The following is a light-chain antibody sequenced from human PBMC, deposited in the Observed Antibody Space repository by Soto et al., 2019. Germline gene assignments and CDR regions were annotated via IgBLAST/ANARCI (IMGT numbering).Light chain of an antibody. CDR2: DAS. J-gene: IGKJ1*01. CDR1: QSVSNY. V-gene: IGKV3-11*01. Sequence: EIVLTQSPATLSLSPGERATLSCRASQSVSNYLAWYQQKPGQAPRLLIYDASNRATGIPAGFSGSGSGTDFTLTISSLEPEDFAVYYCQKRSNWPPTWTFGQGTKVEIK. CDR3: QKRSNWPPTWT.